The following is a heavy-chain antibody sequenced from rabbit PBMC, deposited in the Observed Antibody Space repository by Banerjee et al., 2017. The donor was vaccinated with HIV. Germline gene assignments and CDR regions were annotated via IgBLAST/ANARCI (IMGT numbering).Heavy chain of an antibody. CDR1: GFDFSSYY. V-gene: IGHV1S7*01. D-gene: IGHD8-1*01. CDR2: IDPVFGST. CDR3: VRAGISWYIGL. J-gene: IGHJ6*01. Sequence: QLKETGGGLVQPGGSLTLSCKASGFDFSSYYMSWVRQAPGKGLEWIGHIDPVFGSTYYASWVNGRFTISSHNAQNTLYLQLNSLTAADTATYFCVRAGISWYIGLWGQGTLVTVS.